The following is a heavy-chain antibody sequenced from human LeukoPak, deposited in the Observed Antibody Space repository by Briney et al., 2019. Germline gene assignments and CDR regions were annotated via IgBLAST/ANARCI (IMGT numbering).Heavy chain of an antibody. J-gene: IGHJ4*02. D-gene: IGHD5-24*01. V-gene: IGHV3-23*01. CDR3: AKVVATIRWFDY. CDR1: GFTFSSYA. CDR2: ISGSGGST. Sequence: QSGGSLKLSCAASGFTFSSYAMSWVRQAPGKGLEWVSAISGSGGSTYYADSVKGRFTISRDNSKNTLYLQMDSLRAEDTAVYYCAKVVATIRWFDYWGQGTLVTVSS.